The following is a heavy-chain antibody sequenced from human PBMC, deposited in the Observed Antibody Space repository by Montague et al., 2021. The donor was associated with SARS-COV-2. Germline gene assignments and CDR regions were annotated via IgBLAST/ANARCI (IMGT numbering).Heavy chain of an antibody. CDR3: ARDYYGDFGHIDY. Sequence: SLRLSCAASGFTFSSYEMNWVRQAPGKGLEWVSYISSSGSSIYYADSVKGRFTISRDNTKNTLYLQMNSLRAEDTAVYYCARDYYGDFGHIDYWGQGTLVTVSS. CDR1: GFTFSSYE. D-gene: IGHD4-17*01. V-gene: IGHV3-48*03. CDR2: ISSSGSSI. J-gene: IGHJ4*02.